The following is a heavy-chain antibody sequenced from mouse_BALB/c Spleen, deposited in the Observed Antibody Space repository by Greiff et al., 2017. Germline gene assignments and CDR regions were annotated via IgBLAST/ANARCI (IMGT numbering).Heavy chain of an antibody. CDR1: GFTFSSYA. CDR2: INSNGGST. J-gene: IGHJ2*01. V-gene: IGHV5-6-2*01. CDR3: ARQGVYYFDY. Sequence: EVQLVESGGGLVKPGGSLKLSCAASGFTFSSYAMSWVRQTPEKRLELVAAINSNGGSTYYPDTVKGRFTISRDNAKNTLYLQMSSLKSEDTALYYCARQGVYYFDYWGQGTTLTVSS.